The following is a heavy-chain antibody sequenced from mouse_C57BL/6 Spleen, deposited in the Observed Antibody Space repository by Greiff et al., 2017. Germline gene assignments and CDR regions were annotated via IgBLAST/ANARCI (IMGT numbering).Heavy chain of an antibody. CDR2: INPNYGTT. J-gene: IGHJ2*01. CDR3: ARHYDGSSSYYFDY. CDR1: GYSFTNYN. D-gene: IGHD1-1*01. V-gene: IGHV1-39*01. Sequence: EVQLQQSGPELARPGASVKISCKASGYSFTNYNINWVKQRNGKSLEWIGVINPNYGTTSYNQKFKGKATLTVDQSSSTAYMQLNSLTSEDSAVYYCARHYDGSSSYYFDYWGQGTTLTVSS.